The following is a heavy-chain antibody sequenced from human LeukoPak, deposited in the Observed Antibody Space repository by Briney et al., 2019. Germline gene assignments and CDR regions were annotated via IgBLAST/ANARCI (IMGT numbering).Heavy chain of an antibody. J-gene: IGHJ5*02. CDR1: GYSISSGYY. CDR2: IYHSGST. Sequence: SETLSLTCTVSGYSISSGYYWGWIRQPPGKGLEWIGSIYHSGSTYYNPSLKSRVTISVDTSKNQFSLKLSSVTAADTAVYYCARDRGMFGWFDPWGQGTLVIVSS. V-gene: IGHV4-38-2*02. CDR3: ARDRGMFGWFDP. D-gene: IGHD3-10*02.